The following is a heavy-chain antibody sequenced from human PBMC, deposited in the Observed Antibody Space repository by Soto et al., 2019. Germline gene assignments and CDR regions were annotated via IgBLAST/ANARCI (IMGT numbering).Heavy chain of an antibody. D-gene: IGHD3-22*01. Sequence: ASVKVSCKVSGYTLTELSMHWVRQAPGKGLEWMGGFDPEDGETIYAQKFQGRVTMTEDTSTDTAYMELSSLRSEDTAVYYCATSYYCDSSGYYFAFDIWGQGTMVTVSS. V-gene: IGHV1-24*01. J-gene: IGHJ3*02. CDR2: FDPEDGET. CDR1: GYTLTELS. CDR3: ATSYYCDSSGYYFAFDI.